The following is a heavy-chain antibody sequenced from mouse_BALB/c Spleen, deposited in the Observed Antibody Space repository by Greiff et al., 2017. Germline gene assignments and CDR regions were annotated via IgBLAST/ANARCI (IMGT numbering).Heavy chain of an antibody. Sequence: EVQGVESGGGLVQPGGSRKLSCAASGFTFSSFGMHWVRQAPEKGLEWVAYISSGSSTIYYADTVKGRFTISRDNPKNTLFLQMTSLRSEDTAMYYCARGDYERGYYAMDYWGQGTSVTVSS. V-gene: IGHV5-17*02. CDR2: ISSGSSTI. CDR1: GFTFSSFG. J-gene: IGHJ4*01. D-gene: IGHD2-4*01. CDR3: ARGDYERGYYAMDY.